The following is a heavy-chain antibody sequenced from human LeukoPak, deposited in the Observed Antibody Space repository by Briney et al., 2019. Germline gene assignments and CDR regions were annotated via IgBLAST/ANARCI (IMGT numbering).Heavy chain of an antibody. CDR1: GGSISSSGYY. Sequence: SETLSLTCTVSGGSISSSGYYWGWVRQPPGKGLEWIGSIYYSGSTYYNPSLKSRVTISVDTSKNQFSLKLSSVIAADTAVYYCARRRSGYYGSGKIGYYSYYMDAWGKGTTVTVSS. V-gene: IGHV4-39*01. CDR3: ARRRSGYYGSGKIGYYSYYMDA. CDR2: IYYSGST. J-gene: IGHJ6*03. D-gene: IGHD3-10*01.